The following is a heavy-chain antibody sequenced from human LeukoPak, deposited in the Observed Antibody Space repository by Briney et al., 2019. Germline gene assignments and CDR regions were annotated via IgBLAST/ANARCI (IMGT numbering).Heavy chain of an antibody. J-gene: IGHJ4*02. CDR2: ISWNSGSI. Sequence: GRSLRLSCAASGFTFDDYAMHWVRQPPGKGLEWVSGISWNSGSITYADSVKGRFTISRDNAKSSLYLQMSSLRPEDTAFYYCAKDWAYSSSFYIFDCWGQGTLVTVSS. V-gene: IGHV3-9*01. CDR1: GFTFDDYA. D-gene: IGHD6-13*01. CDR3: AKDWAYSSSFYIFDC.